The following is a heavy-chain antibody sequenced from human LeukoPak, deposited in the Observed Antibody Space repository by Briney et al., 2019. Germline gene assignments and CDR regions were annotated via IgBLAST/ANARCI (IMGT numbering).Heavy chain of an antibody. CDR2: ICAYNGNT. Sequence: ASVKVSCKASGYTFTSYGISWVRQAPGQGLEWMGWICAYNGNTNYAQNLQGRVTMTTDTSTDTAYMELRSLRSDDTAVYYCARDGLSYTNPNNWFDPWGQGTLVTVSS. CDR1: GYTFTSYG. D-gene: IGHD2-2*02. J-gene: IGHJ5*02. V-gene: IGHV1-18*01. CDR3: ARDGLSYTNPNNWFDP.